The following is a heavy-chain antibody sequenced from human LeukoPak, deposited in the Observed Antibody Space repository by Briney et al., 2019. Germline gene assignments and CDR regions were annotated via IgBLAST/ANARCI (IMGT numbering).Heavy chain of an antibody. CDR3: ARRRYSCSAGNDY. CDR2: IKHSGST. J-gene: IGHJ4*02. CDR1: GGSFSGYY. D-gene: IGHD6-6*01. V-gene: IGHV4-34*01. Sequence: SETLSLTCAVYGGSFSGYYWSWIRQPPGKGREWIGEIKHSGSTNYNPSLKSRVTISVDTSKNQFSLKLSSVTAADTAVYYCARRRYSCSAGNDYWGQGTLVTVSS.